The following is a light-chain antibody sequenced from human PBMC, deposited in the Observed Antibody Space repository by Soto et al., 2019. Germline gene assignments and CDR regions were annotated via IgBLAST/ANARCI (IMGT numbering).Light chain of an antibody. V-gene: IGLV2-8*01. CDR3: SSYVGSNIFV. CDR2: EVS. Sequence: QSVLTQPPSASGSPGQSVTISCTGTSSDVGGYKDVSWYQQHPGKVPKLMIYEVSKRPSGVPDRFSGSKSGNTASLTVSGLQAEDEADYYCSSYVGSNIFVFGTGTKVTVL. CDR1: SSDVGGYKD. J-gene: IGLJ1*01.